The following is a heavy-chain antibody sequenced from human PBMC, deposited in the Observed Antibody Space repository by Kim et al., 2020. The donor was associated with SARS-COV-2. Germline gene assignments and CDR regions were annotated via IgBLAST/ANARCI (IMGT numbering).Heavy chain of an antibody. Sequence: SETLSLTCAVPGGSISSSFNYWGWIRQPPGKGLEWIGSVYHSGTTYGSPSLKSRVTVSVDTSKNEFSLKVTSVTAADTAVYFCARLPHDSSGYVDCWGQGVLVTVSS. CDR3: ARLPHDSSGYVDC. D-gene: IGHD3-22*01. CDR1: GGSISSSFNY. CDR2: VYHSGTT. V-gene: IGHV4-39*01. J-gene: IGHJ4*02.